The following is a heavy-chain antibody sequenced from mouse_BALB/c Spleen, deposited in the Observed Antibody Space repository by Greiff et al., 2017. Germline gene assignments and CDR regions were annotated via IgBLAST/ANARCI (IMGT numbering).Heavy chain of an antibody. J-gene: IGHJ4*01. CDR3: ARGNGWGRYYYAMDY. Sequence: QVTLKESGPGLVAPSQSLSITCTVSGFSLTSYGVHWVRQPPGKGLEWLGVIWAGGSTNYNSALMSRLSISKDNSKSQVFLKMNSLQTDDTAMYYCARGNGWGRYYYAMDYWGQGTSVTVSS. V-gene: IGHV2-9*02. CDR2: IWAGGST. CDR1: GFSLTSYG. D-gene: IGHD1-2*01.